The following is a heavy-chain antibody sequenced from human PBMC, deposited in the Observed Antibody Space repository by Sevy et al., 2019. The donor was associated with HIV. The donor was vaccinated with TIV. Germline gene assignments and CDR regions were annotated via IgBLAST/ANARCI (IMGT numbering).Heavy chain of an antibody. J-gene: IGHJ3*02. D-gene: IGHD3-22*01. CDR2: IYHSGST. V-gene: IGHV4-38-2*02. Sequence: SETLSLTCTVSGYSISSGYYWGWIRQPPGKGLEWIGSIYHSGSTYYNPSLKSRVTISVATSKNQFSLKLSSVTAADTAVYYCARGVVRGASDIWGQGTMVTVSS. CDR3: ARGVVRGASDI. CDR1: GYSISSGYY.